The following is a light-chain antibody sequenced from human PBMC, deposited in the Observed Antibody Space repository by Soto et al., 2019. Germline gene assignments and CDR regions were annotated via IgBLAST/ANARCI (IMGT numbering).Light chain of an antibody. CDR3: QQYDIWPPYT. V-gene: IGKV3-15*01. CDR2: DAS. Sequence: EVMLTPFPASLSASPGGRVTLSCRASQNIRSSLAWYQQRPGQAPRLLIYDASTRATGIPPRFSGGGSGTEFTVTISSLQSEDFAIYYCQQYDIWPPYTLGQGTKVDI. CDR1: QNIRSS. J-gene: IGKJ2*01.